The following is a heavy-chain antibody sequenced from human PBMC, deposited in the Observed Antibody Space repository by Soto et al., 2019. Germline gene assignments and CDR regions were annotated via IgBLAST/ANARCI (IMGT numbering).Heavy chain of an antibody. CDR2: INHRGSS. CDR3: ARAGFSNGFYGTFDY. Sequence: QVQLRQWGAGLLKPSETLSLTCAVDGGSFNSYYWSWIRQPPGKGLEWSAEINHRGSSNRNPALESRITISVDTSKNQFPLELNSVTAADTAVYYCARAGFSNGFYGTFDYWGQGTLVTVSS. CDR1: GGSFNSYY. V-gene: IGHV4-34*02. J-gene: IGHJ4*02. D-gene: IGHD6-19*01.